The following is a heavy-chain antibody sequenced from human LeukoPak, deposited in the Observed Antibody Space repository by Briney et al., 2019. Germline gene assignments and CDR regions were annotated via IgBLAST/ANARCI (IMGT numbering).Heavy chain of an antibody. CDR2: IYYSGST. Sequence: SQTLSLTCTVSGGSISSGSYYWSWIRQPAGKGLEWIGYIYYSGSTNYNPSLKSRVTISVDTSKNQFSLKLCSVTAADTAVYYCARDFRDSSGWYGYAFDIWGQGTMVTVSS. CDR1: GGSISSGSYY. V-gene: IGHV4-61*10. D-gene: IGHD6-19*01. CDR3: ARDFRDSSGWYGYAFDI. J-gene: IGHJ3*02.